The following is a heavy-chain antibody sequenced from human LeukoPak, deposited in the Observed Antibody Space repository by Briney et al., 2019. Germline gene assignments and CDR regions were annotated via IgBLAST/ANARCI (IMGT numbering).Heavy chain of an antibody. CDR3: ARRELGILYYFDY. J-gene: IGHJ4*02. V-gene: IGHV5-51*01. CDR1: GYSFTSYW. D-gene: IGHD7-27*01. CDR2: IYPGDSDT. Sequence: GESLKISCKGSGYSFTSYWIGWGRQMPGKDLEWMGLIYPGDSDTRYSPSFQGQVTISADKSISTAYLQWSSLKASDTAIYYCARRELGILYYFDYWGQGTLVTVSS.